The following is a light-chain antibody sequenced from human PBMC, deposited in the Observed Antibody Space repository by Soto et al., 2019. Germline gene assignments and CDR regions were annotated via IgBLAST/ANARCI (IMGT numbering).Light chain of an antibody. V-gene: IGKV1-5*01. Sequence: DSQMTQSPSTLSASGGDRVTISCRGSQSISSWLAWYQQKPGKAPKLLIYDASSLESGVPSRFSGSGSGTEFTLTISSLQPDDFATYYCQQYNSYSPATFGQGTKVDIK. J-gene: IGKJ1*01. CDR1: QSISSW. CDR2: DAS. CDR3: QQYNSYSPAT.